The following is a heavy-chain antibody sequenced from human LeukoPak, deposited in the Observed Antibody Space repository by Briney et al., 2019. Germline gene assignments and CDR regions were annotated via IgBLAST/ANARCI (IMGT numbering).Heavy chain of an antibody. CDR3: AREDSSVSDDAFDI. Sequence: PSETLSLTCTVSRGSISNNNYSWGWIRQPPGKGLEWIGSIYYNGNTYYGPSLKSRVTISVDTSKNQFSLRLNSVTAADTAVYYCAREDSSVSDDAFDIWGQGTMVTVSS. J-gene: IGHJ3*02. D-gene: IGHD3-22*01. CDR1: RGSISNNNYS. CDR2: IYYNGNT. V-gene: IGHV4-39*02.